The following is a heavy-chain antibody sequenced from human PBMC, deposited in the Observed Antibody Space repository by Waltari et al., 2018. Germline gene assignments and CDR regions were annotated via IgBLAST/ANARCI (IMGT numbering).Heavy chain of an antibody. CDR2: ISHEETNR. CDR3: VRGVNAADY. CDR1: GSTIINSG. Sequence: QVQVVESGGGVVQPGRSLRLSCAVSGSTIINSGFKWVRQAPGKGLEWVAVISHEETNRFYAGSVRGRFSISKDNSKNTAYLQMDSLRVEDTGLYYCVRGVNAADYWGQGTLVIVTS. D-gene: IGHD3-10*01. J-gene: IGHJ4*02. V-gene: IGHV3-30*03.